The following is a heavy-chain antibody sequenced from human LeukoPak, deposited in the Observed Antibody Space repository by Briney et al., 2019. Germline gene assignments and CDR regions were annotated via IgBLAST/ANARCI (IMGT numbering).Heavy chain of an antibody. Sequence: GESLKISCKGSGYSFTTFWIGWVRQMPGKGLEWMGLIYPGDSDTRYSPSFQGQVTILADKSISTAYLQWSSLEASDTAMYYCARTSIPAPGTFDYWGQGTLVTVSS. CDR1: GYSFTTFW. J-gene: IGHJ4*02. V-gene: IGHV5-51*01. D-gene: IGHD6-13*01. CDR2: IYPGDSDT. CDR3: ARTSIPAPGTFDY.